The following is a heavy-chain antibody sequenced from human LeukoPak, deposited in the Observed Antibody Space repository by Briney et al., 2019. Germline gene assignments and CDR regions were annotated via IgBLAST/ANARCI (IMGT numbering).Heavy chain of an antibody. CDR1: GGSISSSSYS. D-gene: IGHD5-18*01. CDR2: IYYSGST. Sequence: SETLSLTCTVSGGSISSSSYSWGWIRQPPGKGLEWIGSIYYSGSTYYNPSLRSRVTISVDTSKNQFSLKLSSVTAADTAVYYCARHGYSYGPKIDYWGQGTLVTVSS. J-gene: IGHJ4*02. CDR3: ARHGYSYGPKIDY. V-gene: IGHV4-39*01.